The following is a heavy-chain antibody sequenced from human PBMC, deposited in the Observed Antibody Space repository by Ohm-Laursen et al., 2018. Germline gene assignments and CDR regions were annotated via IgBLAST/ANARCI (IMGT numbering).Heavy chain of an antibody. V-gene: IGHV4-34*01. CDR1: GGSFSGYY. CDR2: INHSGST. CDR3: ARGAGRYSYGADYYYYYGMDV. Sequence: PGTLSLTWSVYGGSFSGYYWSWIRQPPGKGLEWIGEINHSGSTNYNPSLKSRVTISVDTSKNQFSLKLSSVTAADTAVYYCARGAGRYSYGADYYYYYGMDVWGQGTTVTVSS. J-gene: IGHJ6*02. D-gene: IGHD5-18*01.